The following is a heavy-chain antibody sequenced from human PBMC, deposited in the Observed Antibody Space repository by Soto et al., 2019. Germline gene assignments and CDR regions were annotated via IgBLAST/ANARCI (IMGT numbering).Heavy chain of an antibody. J-gene: IGHJ3*02. CDR1: GFTFSSYA. D-gene: IGHD3-22*01. CDR3: ARAGNYYDSRGEDAFDI. V-gene: IGHV3-64*01. Sequence: GGSLRLSCAASGFTFSSYAMHWVRQAPGKGLEYVSAISSNGGSTYYANSVKGRLTISRDNSKNTLYLQMGSLRAEDMAVYYCARAGNYYDSRGEDAFDIWGQGTMVTVSS. CDR2: ISSNGGST.